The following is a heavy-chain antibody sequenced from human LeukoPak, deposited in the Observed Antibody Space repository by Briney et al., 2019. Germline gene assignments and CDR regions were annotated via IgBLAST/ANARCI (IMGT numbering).Heavy chain of an antibody. CDR1: SGSMSSENEY. V-gene: IGHV4-39*01. Sequence: SETLSLTCSVSSGSMSSENEYWGWTRQTPGKGLEWIGSVYNTGSTDYNPSLKRRFSISIDTSKNQFSLKVTSVTAADTAVYYCARHILEEHWFDPWGLGTLVIVSS. CDR3: ARHILEEHWFDP. CDR2: VYNTGST. D-gene: IGHD1-1*01. J-gene: IGHJ5*02.